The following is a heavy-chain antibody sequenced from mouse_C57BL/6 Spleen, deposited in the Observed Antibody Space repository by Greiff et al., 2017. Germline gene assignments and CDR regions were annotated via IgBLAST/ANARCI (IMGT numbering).Heavy chain of an antibody. Sequence: EVMLVESGGGLVKPGGSLKLSCAASGFTFSSYAMSWVRQTPGKRLEWVATISDGGSYTYYPDNVKGRFTISRDNAKNNLYLQMSHLKSEDTAMXYGARDNYECYARDYGGQGTSVTVSS. CDR1: GFTFSSYA. J-gene: IGHJ4*01. CDR2: ISDGGSYT. V-gene: IGHV5-4*01. CDR3: ARDNYECYARDY. D-gene: IGHD2-4*01.